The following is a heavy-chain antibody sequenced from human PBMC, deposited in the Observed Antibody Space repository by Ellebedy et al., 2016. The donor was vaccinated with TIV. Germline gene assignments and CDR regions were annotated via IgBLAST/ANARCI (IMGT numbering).Heavy chain of an antibody. CDR1: GGSISSSSYF. V-gene: IGHV4-39*02. CDR2: IYYSGST. Sequence: MPSETLSLTCTVSGGSISSSSYFCAWIRQPPGKGLEWIGSIYYSGSTYYNPSLKSRVTISVDTSKNHFSLRLSSVTAADTAVYYCARYVGSGALFDYWGQGTLVTVSS. CDR3: ARYVGSGALFDY. D-gene: IGHD3-3*01. J-gene: IGHJ4*02.